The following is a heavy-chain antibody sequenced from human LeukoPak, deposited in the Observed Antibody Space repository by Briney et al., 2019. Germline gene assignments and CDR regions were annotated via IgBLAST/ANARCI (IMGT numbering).Heavy chain of an antibody. Sequence: SGGSLRLSCAASGFTFSSYSMNWVRQAPGKALEWVSSISSSSSYIYYADSVKGRFTISRDNAKNSVYLQMNSLRAEDTAVYYCARDLYGSGQVNYYYYMDVWGKGTTVTISS. CDR1: GFTFSSYS. CDR2: ISSSSSYI. D-gene: IGHD3-10*01. CDR3: ARDLYGSGQVNYYYYMDV. J-gene: IGHJ6*03. V-gene: IGHV3-21*04.